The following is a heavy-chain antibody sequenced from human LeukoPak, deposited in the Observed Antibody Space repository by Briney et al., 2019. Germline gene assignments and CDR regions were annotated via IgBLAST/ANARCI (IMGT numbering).Heavy chain of an antibody. V-gene: IGHV3-21*01. CDR2: ISSSSSYI. J-gene: IGHJ3*02. Sequence: GGSLRLSCAASGFTFSRYSMNWVRQAPGKGLESVSSISSSSSYIYYADSVKGRFTISRDNAKTSLYLQMNSLRAEDTAVYYCARDRLIYGDYGDAFDIWGQGTMVTVSS. D-gene: IGHD4-17*01. CDR1: GFTFSRYS. CDR3: ARDRLIYGDYGDAFDI.